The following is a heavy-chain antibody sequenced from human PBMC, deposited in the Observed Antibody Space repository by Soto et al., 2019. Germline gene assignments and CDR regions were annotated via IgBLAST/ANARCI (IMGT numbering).Heavy chain of an antibody. CDR3: AKNGQPPYYYYGLDV. V-gene: IGHV1-18*01. CDR1: GYTFTRYG. Sequence: QGQLVQSGAEVKKPGASVKVSCKASGYTFTRYGISWVRQAPGQGLEWMGWLSGYDGDTKYAQKFQGRVTMTIDTSTTTGCMELRSLTSDDTVVYYCAKNGQPPYYYYGLDVWRQGTTVTVSS. CDR2: LSGYDGDT. D-gene: IGHD2-8*01. J-gene: IGHJ6*02.